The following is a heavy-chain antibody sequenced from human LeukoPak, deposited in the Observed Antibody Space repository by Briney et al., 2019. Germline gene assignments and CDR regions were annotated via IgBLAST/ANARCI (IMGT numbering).Heavy chain of an antibody. CDR2: INPNSGGT. CDR1: GYTFTGYY. V-gene: IGHV1-2*02. J-gene: IGHJ4*02. Sequence: ASVKVSCKASGYTFTGYYMHWVRQAPGQGLEWMGWINPNSGGTNYAQKFQGRVTMTRDTSISTAYMELSRLRSDDTAVYYCARLGDVKCASGGSCYYFDYWGQGTLVTVSS. D-gene: IGHD2-15*01. CDR3: ARLGDVKCASGGSCYYFDY.